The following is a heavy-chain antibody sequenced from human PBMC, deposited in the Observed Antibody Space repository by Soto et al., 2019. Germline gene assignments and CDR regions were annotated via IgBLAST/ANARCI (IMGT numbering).Heavy chain of an antibody. CDR3: ARGPRVFVVPAATLDY. J-gene: IGHJ4*02. CDR1: GGSFSGYY. V-gene: IGHV4-34*01. D-gene: IGHD2-2*01. CDR2: INHSGST. Sequence: SETLSLTCAVYGGSFSGYYWSWIRQPPGKGLEWIGEINHSGSTNYNPSLKSRVTISVDTSKNQFSLKLSSVTAADTAVYYCARGPRVFVVPAATLDYWGQGTLVTVAS.